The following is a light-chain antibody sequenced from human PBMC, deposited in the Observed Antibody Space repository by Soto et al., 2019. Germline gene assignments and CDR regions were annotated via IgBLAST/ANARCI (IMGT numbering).Light chain of an antibody. CDR1: QGISSY. Sequence: AIRMTQSPSSFSASTGDRVTITCRACQGISSYLAWYQQKPGKAPKLLIYAASTLQSGVSSRFSGSGSGTDFTLTISCLQSEDFATYYCQQYYSYPRTFGQGTKVDIK. V-gene: IGKV1-8*01. CDR3: QQYYSYPRT. J-gene: IGKJ1*01. CDR2: AAS.